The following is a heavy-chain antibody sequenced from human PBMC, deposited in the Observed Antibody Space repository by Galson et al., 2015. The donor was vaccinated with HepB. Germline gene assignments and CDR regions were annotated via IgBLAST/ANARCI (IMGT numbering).Heavy chain of an antibody. J-gene: IGHJ4*02. CDR2: IIPIFGTA. Sequence: CKASGCTFSSYAISWVRQAPGQGLGGMGGIIPIFGTANYAQKFQGRVTITADESTSTAYMELSSLRSEDTAVYYCAREVDTAMVPLYYFDCWGQGTLVTVSS. V-gene: IGHV1-69*01. CDR3: AREVDTAMVPLYYFDC. CDR1: GCTFSSYA. D-gene: IGHD5-18*01.